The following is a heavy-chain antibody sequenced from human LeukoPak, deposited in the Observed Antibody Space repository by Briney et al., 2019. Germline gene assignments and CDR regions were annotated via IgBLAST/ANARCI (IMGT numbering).Heavy chain of an antibody. CDR1: GFTFGDYA. CDR3: TRFLEWLLYFDY. J-gene: IGHJ4*02. V-gene: IGHV3-49*04. D-gene: IGHD3-3*01. Sequence: GGSLRLSCTASGFTFGDYAMSWVRQAPGKGLEWVGFIRSKAYGGTTEYAASVKGRFTISRDDSKSIAYLQVSSLKTEDTAVFYCTRFLEWLLYFDYWGQGTLVTVSS. CDR2: IRSKAYGGTT.